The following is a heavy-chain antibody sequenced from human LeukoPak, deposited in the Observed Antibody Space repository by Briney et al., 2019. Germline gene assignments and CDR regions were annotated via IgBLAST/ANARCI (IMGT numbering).Heavy chain of an antibody. J-gene: IGHJ4*02. CDR3: AKDLGYDYVWGEGNLYDY. CDR1: GFTFSSYS. Sequence: TPGGSLRLSCAASGFTFSSYSMNWVRQAPGKGLEWVSSISSSSSYIYYADSVKGRFTISRDNAKNSLYLQMNSLRAEDTAVYYCAKDLGYDYVWGEGNLYDYWGQGTLVTVSS. V-gene: IGHV3-21*04. CDR2: ISSSSSYI. D-gene: IGHD3-16*01.